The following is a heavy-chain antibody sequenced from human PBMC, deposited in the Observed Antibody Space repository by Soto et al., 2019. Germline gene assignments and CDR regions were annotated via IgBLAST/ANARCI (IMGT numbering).Heavy chain of an antibody. CDR2: IASDASFK. D-gene: IGHD2-15*01. CDR3: ASEPMTTPTFSHYGMDV. CDR1: GFTFSSYA. J-gene: IGHJ6*02. V-gene: IGHV3-30-3*01. Sequence: PGGSLRLSCAASGFTFSSYAMHWVRQAPGKGLEWVAVIASDASFKHYADSVQGRFTISRDNSKNTLDLQMNSLRAEDTALYYCASEPMTTPTFSHYGMDVWGQGTTVTVSS.